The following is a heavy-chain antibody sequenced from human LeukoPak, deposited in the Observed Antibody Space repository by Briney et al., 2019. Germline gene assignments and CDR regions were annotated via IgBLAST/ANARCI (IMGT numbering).Heavy chain of an antibody. CDR2: VIRDGSFT. CDR3: VRDGDDFNFDY. D-gene: IGHD5-24*01. J-gene: IGHJ4*02. CDR1: GFTFRSYW. Sequence: HSGGSLRLSCAASGFTFRSYWMHWVRQAPGKGLEWVSRVIRDGSFTNYADSVKGRFTISRDNAKNTLYLQMSSLRAEDTAVYFCVRDGDDFNFDYWGQGSLATVSS. V-gene: IGHV3-74*01.